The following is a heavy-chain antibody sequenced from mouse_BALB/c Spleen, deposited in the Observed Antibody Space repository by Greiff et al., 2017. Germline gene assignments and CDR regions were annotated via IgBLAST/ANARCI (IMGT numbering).Heavy chain of an antibody. CDR1: GFTFSDYY. CDR2: ISDGGSYT. CDR3: ARDHGSTLYYFDY. Sequence: EVQLVESGGGLVKPGGSLKLSCAASGFTFSDYYMYWVRQTPEKRLEWVATISDGGSYTYYPDSVKGRFTISRDNAKNNLYLQMSSLKSEDTAMYYCARDHGSTLYYFDYWGQGTTLTVSS. J-gene: IGHJ2*01. V-gene: IGHV5-4*02. D-gene: IGHD1-1*01.